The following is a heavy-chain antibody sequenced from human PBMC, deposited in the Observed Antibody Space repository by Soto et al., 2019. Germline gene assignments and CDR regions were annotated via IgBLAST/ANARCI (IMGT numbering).Heavy chain of an antibody. CDR2: INPFDGSR. J-gene: IGHJ6*02. D-gene: IGHD3-16*01. CDR3: ARDRVWSLRRPYYYYGMDV. V-gene: IGHV1-46*01. Sequence: ASVKVSCKASGYIFTSYYIHWVRQAPGQGLEWMGWINPFDGSRMFAQSFQGRVTMTRNTSISTAYMELSSLRSEDTAVYYCARDRVWSLRRPYYYYGMDVWGQGTTVTVSS. CDR1: GYIFTSYY.